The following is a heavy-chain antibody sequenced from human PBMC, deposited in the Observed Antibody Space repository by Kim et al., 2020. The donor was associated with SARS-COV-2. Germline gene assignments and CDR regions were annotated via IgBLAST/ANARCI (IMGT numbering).Heavy chain of an antibody. CDR2: IYYSGST. CDR1: GGSISSSSYY. J-gene: IGHJ3*02. CDR3: ARVELNTAILSNQAFDI. V-gene: IGHV4-39*07. Sequence: SETLSLTCTVSGGSISSSSYYWGWIRQPPGKGLEWIGSIYYSGSTYYNPSLKSRVTISVDTSKNQFSLKLSSVTAADTAVYYCARVELNTAILSNQAFDIWGQGTMVTVSS. D-gene: IGHD5-18*01.